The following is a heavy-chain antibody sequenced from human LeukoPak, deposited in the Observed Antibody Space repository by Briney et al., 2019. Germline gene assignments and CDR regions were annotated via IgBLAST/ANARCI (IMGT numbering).Heavy chain of an antibody. D-gene: IGHD6-13*01. CDR2: FDPEDGET. CDR3: ARGGAALIAAAGLDLDP. J-gene: IGHJ5*02. CDR1: GYTLTELS. Sequence: GASVKVSCKVSGYTLTELSMHWVRQAPGKGLEWMGGFDPEDGETIYAQKFQGRVTMTRNTSISTAYMELSSLRSEDTAVYYCARGGAALIAAAGLDLDPWGQGTLVTVSS. V-gene: IGHV1-24*01.